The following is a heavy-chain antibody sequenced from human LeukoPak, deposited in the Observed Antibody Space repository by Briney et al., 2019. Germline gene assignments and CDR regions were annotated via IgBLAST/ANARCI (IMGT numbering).Heavy chain of an antibody. CDR2: ISYDGSNK. CDR3: AKGLRSGTHDAFDI. CDR1: GFTFSSYA. Sequence: GGSLRLSCAASGFTFSSYAMHWVRQAPGKGLEWVAVISYDGSNKYYADSVKGRFTISRDNSKNTLYLQMNSLRAEDTAVYYCAKGLRSGTHDAFDIWGQGTMVTVSS. D-gene: IGHD2-15*01. V-gene: IGHV3-30-3*01. J-gene: IGHJ3*02.